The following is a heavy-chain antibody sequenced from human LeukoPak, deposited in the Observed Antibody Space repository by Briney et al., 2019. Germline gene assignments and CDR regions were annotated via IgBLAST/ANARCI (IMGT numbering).Heavy chain of an antibody. J-gene: IGHJ4*02. Sequence: ASVKVSCKASGYTFTSYGISWVRQAPGQGLEWIGWISAYNGNTNYAQKLQGRVTMTTDTSTSTVYMELRSLRSDDTAVYYCARDERAAAGNYWGQGTLVTVSS. CDR1: GYTFTSYG. V-gene: IGHV1-18*01. CDR3: ARDERAAAGNY. CDR2: ISAYNGNT. D-gene: IGHD6-13*01.